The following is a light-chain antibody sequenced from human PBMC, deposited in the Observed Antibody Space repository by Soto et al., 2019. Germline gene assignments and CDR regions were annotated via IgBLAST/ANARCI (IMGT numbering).Light chain of an antibody. V-gene: IGKV1-27*01. J-gene: IGKJ4*01. CDR3: QKYDSVLRI. CDR2: AAS. CDR1: QAINNY. Sequence: DIQMTQSPSSLSASVGDRVTITCRASQAINNYVAWYQQKPGQCPQLLIYAASTLQSGVPSRFSGSGSGTDFTLTISSLQPEDVATYYCQKYDSVLRIFGGGTKVDIK.